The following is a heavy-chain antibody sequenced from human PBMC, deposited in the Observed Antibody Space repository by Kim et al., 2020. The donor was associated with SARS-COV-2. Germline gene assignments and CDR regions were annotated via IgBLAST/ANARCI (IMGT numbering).Heavy chain of an antibody. V-gene: IGHV3-33*06. Sequence: GGSLRLSCAASGFTFSSYGMHWVRQAPGKGLEWVAVIWDDGSNKYYVDSVKGRFTISRDNSKNTLYLQMNSLRAEDTAVYYCAKDADYYDSSGYYYPPVPLDYWGQGTLVTVSS. CDR1: GFTFSSYG. CDR3: AKDADYYDSSGYYYPPVPLDY. J-gene: IGHJ4*02. D-gene: IGHD3-22*01. CDR2: IWDDGSNK.